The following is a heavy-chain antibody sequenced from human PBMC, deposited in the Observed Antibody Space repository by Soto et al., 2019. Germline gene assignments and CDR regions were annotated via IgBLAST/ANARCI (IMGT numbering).Heavy chain of an antibody. CDR2: INHSGST. J-gene: IGHJ5*02. V-gene: IGHV4-34*01. Sequence: SETLSLTCAVYDGSFSGYYWSWIRQPPGKGLEWIGEINHSGSTNYNPSLKSRVTISVDTSKNQFSLKVSSVTAADTAVYYCARGAVAGTGLNWFDPWGQGTLVTVSS. CDR1: DGSFSGYY. CDR3: ARGAVAGTGLNWFDP. D-gene: IGHD6-19*01.